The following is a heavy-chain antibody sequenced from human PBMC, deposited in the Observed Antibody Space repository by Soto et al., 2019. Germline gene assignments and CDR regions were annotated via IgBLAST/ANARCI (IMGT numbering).Heavy chain of an antibody. D-gene: IGHD5-18*01. Sequence: PGGSLRLSCAASGFTFSSYSMNWVRQAPGKGLEWVSSISSSSSYIYYADSVKGRFTISRDNAKNSLYLQMNSLRAEDTAVYYCASGYSYGSRVPSYYYGMDVWGQGTTVTVSS. J-gene: IGHJ6*02. V-gene: IGHV3-21*01. CDR3: ASGYSYGSRVPSYYYGMDV. CDR1: GFTFSSYS. CDR2: ISSSSSYI.